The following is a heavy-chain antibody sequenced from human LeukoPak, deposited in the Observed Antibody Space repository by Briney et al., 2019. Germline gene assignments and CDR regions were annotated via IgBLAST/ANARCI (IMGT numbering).Heavy chain of an antibody. CDR2: ISYDGSNK. Sequence: PGGSLRLSCAASGFTFSSYGMHWVRQAPGKGLEWVAVISYDGSNKYYADSVKGRFTISRDNSKNTLYLQMNSLRAEDTAVYYCAKDDPNYYFDYWGQGTLVTVSS. D-gene: IGHD1-7*01. CDR1: GFTFSSYG. CDR3: AKDDPNYYFDY. V-gene: IGHV3-30*18. J-gene: IGHJ4*02.